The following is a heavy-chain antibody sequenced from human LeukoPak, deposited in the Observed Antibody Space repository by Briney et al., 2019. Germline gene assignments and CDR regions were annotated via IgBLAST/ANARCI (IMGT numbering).Heavy chain of an antibody. CDR3: ARQTGSGLFILP. CDR2: LYTSGST. V-gene: IGHV4-61*02. D-gene: IGHD3/OR15-3a*01. CDR1: GDSISSGNTY. J-gene: IGHJ4*02. Sequence: PSETLSLTCTVSGDSISSGNTYWNWIRQPAGKGLEWIGRLYTSGSTNYNPSLKSRVTISVDTSKNQFSLRLTSVTAADTAVYYCARQTGSGLFILPGGQGTLVTVSS.